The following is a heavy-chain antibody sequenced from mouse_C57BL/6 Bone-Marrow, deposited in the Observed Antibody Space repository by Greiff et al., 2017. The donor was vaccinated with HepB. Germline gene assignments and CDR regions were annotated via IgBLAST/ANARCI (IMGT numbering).Heavy chain of an antibody. J-gene: IGHJ3*01. CDR2: ISGGGGNT. V-gene: IGHV5-9*01. D-gene: IGHD2-4*01. CDR3: ARHGDYDGFAY. Sequence: EVMLVESGGGLVKPGGSLKLSCAASGFTFSSYTMSWVRQTPEKRLEWVATISGGGGNTYYPDSVKGRFTISRDNAKNTLYLQLSSLRSEDTALYYCARHGDYDGFAYWGQGTLVTVSA. CDR1: GFTFSSYT.